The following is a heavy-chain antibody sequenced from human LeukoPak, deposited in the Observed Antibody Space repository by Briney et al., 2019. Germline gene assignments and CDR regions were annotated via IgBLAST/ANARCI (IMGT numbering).Heavy chain of an antibody. D-gene: IGHD5-18*01. V-gene: IGHV1-69*04. Sequence: ASVKVSCKASGYTFTSYYMHWVRQAPGQGLEWMGRIIPILGIANYAQKFQGRVTITADKSTSTAYMELSSLRSEDTAVYYCAREVVDTAMVTFDYWGQGTLVTVSS. CDR2: IIPILGIA. CDR3: AREVVDTAMVTFDY. J-gene: IGHJ4*02. CDR1: GYTFTSYY.